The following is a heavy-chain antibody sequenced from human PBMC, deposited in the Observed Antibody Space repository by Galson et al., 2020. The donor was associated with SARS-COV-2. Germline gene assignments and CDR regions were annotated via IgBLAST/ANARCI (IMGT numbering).Heavy chain of an antibody. CDR3: ASAGVDTAMVTNYYYYGMDV. CDR2: IIPIFGTA. CDR1: GGTFSSYA. D-gene: IGHD5-18*01. V-gene: IGHV1-69*13. J-gene: IGHJ6*02. Sequence: SVKVSCKASGGTFSSYAISWVRQAPGQGLEWMGGIIPIFGTANYAQKFQGRVTITADESTSTAYMELSSLRSEDTAVYYCASAGVDTAMVTNYYYYGMDVWGQGTTVTVSS.